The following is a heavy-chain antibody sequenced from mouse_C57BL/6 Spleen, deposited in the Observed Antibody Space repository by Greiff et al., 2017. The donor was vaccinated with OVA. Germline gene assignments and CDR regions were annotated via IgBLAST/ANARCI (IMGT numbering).Heavy chain of an antibody. CDR2: IWRGGST. CDR3: AKNYYGSSWLFDY. V-gene: IGHV2-5*01. Sequence: QVQLQQSGPGLVQPSQSLSITCTVSGFSLTSYGVHWVRQSPGKGLEWLGVIWRGGSTDYNAAFMARLSITEYNSNSQVFVKMNSLQADDTAIYYCAKNYYGSSWLFDYWGQGTTLTVSS. CDR1: GFSLTSYG. D-gene: IGHD1-1*01. J-gene: IGHJ2*01.